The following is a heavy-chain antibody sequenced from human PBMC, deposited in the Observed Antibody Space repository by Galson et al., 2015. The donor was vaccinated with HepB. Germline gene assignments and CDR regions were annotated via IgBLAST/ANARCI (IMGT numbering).Heavy chain of an antibody. CDR2: IIPVRGIT. V-gene: IGHV1-69*02. D-gene: IGHD6-6*01. CDR3: ANMGYISSSVDF. Sequence: SVKVSCKASGGTFSSYSIAWVRQAPGQGLEWMGRIIPVRGITNYAQKFQGRVTITADKSTTTAYMELSSLGSADTAVYYCANMGYISSSVDFWGQGTLVTVSS. CDR1: GGTFSSYS. J-gene: IGHJ4*02.